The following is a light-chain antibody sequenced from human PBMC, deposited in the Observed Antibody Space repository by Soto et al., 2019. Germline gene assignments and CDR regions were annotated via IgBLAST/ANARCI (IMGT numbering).Light chain of an antibody. V-gene: IGKV1-39*01. CDR1: QSISSY. CDR2: AAS. CDR3: QQSYSTPRT. J-gene: IGKJ4*02. Sequence: DIQMTQSPSSLSASVRDRVTITCRASQSISSYLNWYQKKPGKAPKLLIYAASSLQSGVPSRFNGSGSVTDFTLTVSSLQPEDFTTYFCQQSYSTPRTLGGGTKVEVK.